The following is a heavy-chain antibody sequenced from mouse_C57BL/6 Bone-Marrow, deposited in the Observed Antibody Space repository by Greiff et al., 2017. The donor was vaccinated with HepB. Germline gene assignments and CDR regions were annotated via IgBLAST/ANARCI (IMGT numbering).Heavy chain of an antibody. Sequence: EVQVVESGGGLVQPGESLKLSCESNEYEFPSHDMSWVRKTPEKRLELVAAINSDGGSTYYPDTMERRFIISRDNTKKTLYLQMSSLRSEDTALYYCARLYSNYRDWYFDVWGTGTTVTVSS. V-gene: IGHV5-2*01. CDR1: EYEFPSHD. D-gene: IGHD2-5*01. CDR2: INSDGGST. CDR3: ARLYSNYRDWYFDV. J-gene: IGHJ1*03.